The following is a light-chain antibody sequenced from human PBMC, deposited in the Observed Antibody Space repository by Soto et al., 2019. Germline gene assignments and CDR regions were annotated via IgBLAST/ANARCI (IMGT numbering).Light chain of an antibody. V-gene: IGKV1-5*01. CDR2: DAS. J-gene: IGKJ1*01. CDR1: ESIKGW. CDR3: QQYNNHWT. Sequence: DIQLTQSPSTLSASVGDRVTITCRASESIKGWLAWYQQKPGKAPKLLIYDASSLKGGVPSRFSGSGSGTEFTLTISSLQPGDFATYYCQQYNNHWTFGQGTKV.